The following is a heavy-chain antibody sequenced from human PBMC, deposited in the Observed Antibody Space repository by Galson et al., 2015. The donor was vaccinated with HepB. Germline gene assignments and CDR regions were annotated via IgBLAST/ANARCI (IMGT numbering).Heavy chain of an antibody. V-gene: IGHV4-61*01. CDR2: IYYSGST. CDR3: ARDGILTGYDP. D-gene: IGHD3-9*01. J-gene: IGHJ5*02. CDR1: GGSVSSGSYY. Sequence: ETLSLTCTVSGGSVSSGSYYWSWIRQPPGKGLEWIGYIYYSGSTNYNPSLKSRVTISVDTSKNQFSLKLSSVTAADTAVYYCARDGILTGYDPWGQGTLVTVSS.